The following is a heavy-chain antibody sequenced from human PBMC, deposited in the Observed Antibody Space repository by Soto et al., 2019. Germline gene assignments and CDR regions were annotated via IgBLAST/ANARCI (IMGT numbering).Heavy chain of an antibody. CDR3: AKGPPSYDGSGYYHLFDY. CDR2: ISGSGGST. D-gene: IGHD3-22*01. CDR1: GFTFSSYA. J-gene: IGHJ4*02. Sequence: PGGSLRLSCAASGFTFSSYAMSWVRQAPGKGLEWVSAISGSGGSTYYADSVKGRFTISRDNSKNTLYLQMNSLRAEDTAVYYCAKGPPSYDGSGYYHLFDYWGQGTLVTVSS. V-gene: IGHV3-23*01.